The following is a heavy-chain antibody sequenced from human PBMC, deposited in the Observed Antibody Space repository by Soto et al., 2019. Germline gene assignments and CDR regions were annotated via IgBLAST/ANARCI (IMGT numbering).Heavy chain of an antibody. V-gene: IGHV1-69*06. CDR3: ARGSSSSGGIDY. CDR2: IIPIFGTA. Sequence: ASVKVSCKASGGTFSSYAISWVRQAPGQGLEWMGGIIPIFGTANYAQKFQGRVTITADKSTSTAYMELSSLRSEDTAVHYCARGSSSSGGIDYWGQGTLVTVSS. J-gene: IGHJ4*02. CDR1: GGTFSSYA. D-gene: IGHD6-6*01.